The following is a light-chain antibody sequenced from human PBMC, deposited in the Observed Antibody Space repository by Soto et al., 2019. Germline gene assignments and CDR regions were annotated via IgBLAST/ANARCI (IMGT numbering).Light chain of an antibody. CDR2: GNS. Sequence: QPVLTQPPSVSGAPGQRVTISCPGSSSNIGAGYDVHWYQQLPGTAPKLLIYGNSNRPSGVPDRFSGSKSGTSASLAITGLQAEDEADYYCQSYDSSLSVVFGGGTKLTVL. J-gene: IGLJ2*01. CDR3: QSYDSSLSVV. V-gene: IGLV1-40*01. CDR1: SSNIGAGYD.